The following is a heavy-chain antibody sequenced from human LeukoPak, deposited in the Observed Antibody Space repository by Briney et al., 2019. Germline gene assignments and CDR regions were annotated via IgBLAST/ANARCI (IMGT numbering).Heavy chain of an antibody. CDR1: TPY. D-gene: IGHD3-22*01. CDR3: ARDFWNFDDSRGYYRDFDS. V-gene: IGHV1-18*01. Sequence: GASVKVSCKATPYISWVRQGPGQGLEGMGLIGRYAGDTYYAQKFQGRVTVTTDTSSSTAYMELRSLRSDDTAVYYCARDFWNFDDSRGYYRDFDSWGQGTLVTVSS. CDR2: IGRYAGDT. J-gene: IGHJ5*01.